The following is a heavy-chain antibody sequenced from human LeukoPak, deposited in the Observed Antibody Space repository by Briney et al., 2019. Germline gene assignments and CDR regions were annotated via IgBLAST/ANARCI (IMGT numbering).Heavy chain of an antibody. Sequence: SETLSLTCTVSGGSISTYYWNWIRQPPGKGPEWIGYIYHSGSTNYNPSLQSRVTISVDTSKNQFSLNLNSVTAADTAVYYCARGGAARLHFQNWGQGTLVTVSS. CDR3: ARGGAARLHFQN. J-gene: IGHJ1*01. V-gene: IGHV4-59*01. D-gene: IGHD6-6*01. CDR1: GGSISTYY. CDR2: IYHSGST.